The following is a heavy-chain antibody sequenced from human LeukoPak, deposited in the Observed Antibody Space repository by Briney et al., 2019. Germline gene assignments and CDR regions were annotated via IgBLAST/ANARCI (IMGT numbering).Heavy chain of an antibody. Sequence: GGSLRLSCAASGFTFTSHWMTWVRQAPGKGLEWVANIRGDGGDKYYVDPVKGRFTISRDNAKNSVYLQMNSLRGEDTAVYYCARDIDRAHGDWGQGTLVTVSS. CDR2: IRGDGGDK. V-gene: IGHV3-7*01. D-gene: IGHD2-15*01. J-gene: IGHJ4*02. CDR1: GFTFTSHW. CDR3: ARDIDRAHGD.